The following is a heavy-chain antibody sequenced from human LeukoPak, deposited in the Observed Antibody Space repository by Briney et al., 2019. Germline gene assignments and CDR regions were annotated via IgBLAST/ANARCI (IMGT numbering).Heavy chain of an antibody. J-gene: IGHJ4*02. Sequence: ASVKVSCKVSGYTLTELSMHWVRQAPGKGLEWMGGFDPEDGETIYAQKSQGRVTMTEDTSTDTAYMELSSLRSEDTAVYYCAAPCSSTSCYGGFDYWGQGTLVTVSS. V-gene: IGHV1-24*01. CDR1: GYTLTELS. CDR3: AAPCSSTSCYGGFDY. D-gene: IGHD2-2*01. CDR2: FDPEDGET.